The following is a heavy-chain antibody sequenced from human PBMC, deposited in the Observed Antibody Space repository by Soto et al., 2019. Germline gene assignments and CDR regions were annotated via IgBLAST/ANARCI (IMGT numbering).Heavy chain of an antibody. D-gene: IGHD1-1*01. Sequence: SETLSLAGTVSGASIIGFYWIWIRKAAGKGLEWIGRIYATGTTDYNPSLKSRVMMSVDTSKKQFSLKLRSVTAADTAVYYCVRDGTKTLRDWFDPWGQGISVTVSS. CDR1: GASIIGFY. V-gene: IGHV4-4*07. CDR2: IYATGTT. J-gene: IGHJ5*02. CDR3: VRDGTKTLRDWFDP.